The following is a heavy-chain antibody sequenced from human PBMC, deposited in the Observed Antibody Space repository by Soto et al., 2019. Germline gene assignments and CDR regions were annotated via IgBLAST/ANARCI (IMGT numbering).Heavy chain of an antibody. V-gene: IGHV4-34*01. CDR2: INHSGST. CDR1: GGSFSGYY. CDR3: ARGLRGSWSRYLDY. J-gene: IGHJ4*02. D-gene: IGHD6-13*01. Sequence: SETLSLTCTVSGGSFSGYYWSWIRQPPGKGLEWIGEINHSGSTNYNPSLKSRVTISVDTSKNQFSLKLSSVTAADTAVYYCARGLRGSWSRYLDYWGQGTLVTVSS.